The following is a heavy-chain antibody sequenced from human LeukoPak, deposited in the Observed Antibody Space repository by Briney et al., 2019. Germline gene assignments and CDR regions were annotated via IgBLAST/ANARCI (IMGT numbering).Heavy chain of an antibody. CDR3: ARDSVIGSSGYYYGLGY. D-gene: IGHD3-22*01. Sequence: SQTLSLTCAISGDSVSSNSAAWNWIRQSPSRGLEWLGRTYYRSKWYNDYAVSVKSRITINPDTSKNQFSLQLNSVTPEDTAVYYCARDSVIGSSGYYYGLGYWGQGTLVTVSS. CDR2: TYYRSKWYN. CDR1: GDSVSSNSAA. V-gene: IGHV6-1*01. J-gene: IGHJ4*02.